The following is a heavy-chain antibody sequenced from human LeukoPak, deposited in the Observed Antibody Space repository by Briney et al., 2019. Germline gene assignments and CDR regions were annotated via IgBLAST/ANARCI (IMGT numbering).Heavy chain of an antibody. V-gene: IGHV4-39*01. Sequence: SETPSLTCAVSGGSLSSSSFYSGWIRHPPGTGPEWIGSIDYRGGAYCNPSLKSRVTISGDTSKNQFTLKLSPVTAADPAVYYCARRRTTGWHAFDIWGQGTLVTVPS. CDR2: IDYRGGA. CDR1: GGSLSSSSFY. J-gene: IGHJ3*02. D-gene: IGHD1-14*01. CDR3: ARRRTTGWHAFDI.